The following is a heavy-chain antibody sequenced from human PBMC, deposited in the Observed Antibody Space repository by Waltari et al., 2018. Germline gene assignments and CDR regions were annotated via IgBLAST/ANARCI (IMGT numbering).Heavy chain of an antibody. V-gene: IGHV1-18*04. CDR3: ARDRAVVGINRQGPGDY. D-gene: IGHD3-22*01. CDR2: NTAYNGNT. J-gene: IGHJ4*02. Sequence: QAQLVQSGAEVKNPAASVTVTCKASGYTFTSYVISWARQAPGQGLEWMGWNTAYNGNTYYAQKLQGRVTMTTDTSTNTAYMELRSLRSDDTAVYYCARDRAVVGINRQGPGDYWGQGTLVTVSS. CDR1: GYTFTSYV.